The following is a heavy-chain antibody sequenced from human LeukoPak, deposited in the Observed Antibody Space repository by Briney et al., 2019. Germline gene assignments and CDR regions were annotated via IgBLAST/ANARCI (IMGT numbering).Heavy chain of an antibody. CDR2: IIPIFGTA. Sequence: SVKVSCKASGGTFTRYAISSVRQAPGQGLEWMGRIIPIFGTANYAQKFQGRVTITADKSTSTTSMKLSSLRSESPGVYYTAKYCSSTSCYAEYNWFDPWGQGTLVTVSS. V-gene: IGHV1-69*06. D-gene: IGHD2-2*01. CDR3: AKYCSSTSCYAEYNWFDP. CDR1: GGTFTRYA. J-gene: IGHJ5*02.